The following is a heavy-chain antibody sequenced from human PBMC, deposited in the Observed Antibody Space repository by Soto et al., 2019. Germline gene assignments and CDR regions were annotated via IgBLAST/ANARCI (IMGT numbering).Heavy chain of an antibody. CDR2: IRSKAYGGTT. D-gene: IGHD6-19*01. Sequence: PGGSLRLSCTVSGFTFGDYAMSWVRQAPGKGLEWVGFIRSKAYGGTTEYAASVKGRFTISRDDSKSIAYLQMNSLKTEDTAVYYCTRVGSGWTGWFDPWGQGTLVTVSS. CDR1: GFTFGDYA. J-gene: IGHJ5*02. CDR3: TRVGSGWTGWFDP. V-gene: IGHV3-49*04.